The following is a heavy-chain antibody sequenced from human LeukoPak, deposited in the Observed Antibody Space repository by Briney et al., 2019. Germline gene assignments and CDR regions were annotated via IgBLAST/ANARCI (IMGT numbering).Heavy chain of an antibody. Sequence: SETLSLTCTVSGDSITTSNYYWGWIRQPPGKGMEWIGSIYYSGITYYNASLGSRVTTSLDTSKNQLSLKVNSVTAADTAVYYCASGYTSTWYLVLAYWGQGTLVTVSS. D-gene: IGHD6-13*01. J-gene: IGHJ4*02. CDR3: ASGYTSTWYLVLAY. CDR1: GDSITTSNYY. CDR2: IYYSGIT. V-gene: IGHV4-39*07.